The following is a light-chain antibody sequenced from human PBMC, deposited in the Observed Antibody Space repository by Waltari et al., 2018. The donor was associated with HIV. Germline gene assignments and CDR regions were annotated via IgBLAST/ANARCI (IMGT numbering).Light chain of an antibody. J-gene: IGLJ2*01. CDR2: EID. CDR3: SSYAGSDDYVV. V-gene: IGLV2-8*01. Sequence: QSALAQSHSASGSPGQSLTISCSGSSSDIGSYAFVSWYQQHPAQAPNFILFEIDQRPSGVHDRFSGSKSGNTASLTVSGLQAEDEAYYFCSSYAGSDDYVVFGGGTKLTVL. CDR1: SSDIGSYAF.